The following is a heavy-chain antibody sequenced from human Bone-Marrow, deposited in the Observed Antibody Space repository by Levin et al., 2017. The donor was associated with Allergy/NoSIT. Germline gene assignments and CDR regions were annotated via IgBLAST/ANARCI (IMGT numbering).Heavy chain of an antibody. CDR2: IYYNGST. D-gene: IGHD3-16*01. Sequence: KTSETLSLTCTVSGGSISSGDYYWSWIRQSPGKGLEWIGYIYYNGSTYYKPSLKSRVTITVATSRKQLSLKMSSVTAADSAAYYCARAGVLYMGLEFWGQGTLVTVSS. CDR3: ARAGVLYMGLEF. J-gene: IGHJ4*02. V-gene: IGHV4-30-4*01. CDR1: GGSISSGDYY.